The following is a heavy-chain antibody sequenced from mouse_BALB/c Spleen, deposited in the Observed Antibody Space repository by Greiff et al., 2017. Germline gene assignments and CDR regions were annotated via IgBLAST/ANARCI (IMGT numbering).Heavy chain of an antibody. CDR1: GYTFTSYY. J-gene: IGHJ2*01. D-gene: IGHD2-2*01. Sequence: VQLQQSGAELVKPGASVKLSCKASGYTFTSYYMYWVKQRPGQGLEWIGEINPSNGGTNFNEKFKGKATLTADKSSSTAYMQLSSLTSDDSAVYFCARGDYGYADYWGQGTTLTVSS. CDR3: ARGDYGYADY. CDR2: INPSNGGT. V-gene: IGHV1-53*01.